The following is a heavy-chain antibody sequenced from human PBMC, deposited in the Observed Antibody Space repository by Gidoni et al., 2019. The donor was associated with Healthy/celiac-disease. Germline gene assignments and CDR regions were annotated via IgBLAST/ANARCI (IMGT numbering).Heavy chain of an antibody. CDR2: ISISSSYI. Sequence: EVQLVESGGGLVKPGGSLRRSCAAAGCTFSSYSMNWVRQAPGKGLEWVSSISISSSYIYYADSVKGRFTISRDNAKNSLYLQMNSLRAEDTAVYYCARGYCGNYYYYGMDVWGQGTTVTVSS. D-gene: IGHD5-12*01. J-gene: IGHJ6*02. CDR3: ARGYCGNYYYYGMDV. CDR1: GCTFSSYS. V-gene: IGHV3-21*01.